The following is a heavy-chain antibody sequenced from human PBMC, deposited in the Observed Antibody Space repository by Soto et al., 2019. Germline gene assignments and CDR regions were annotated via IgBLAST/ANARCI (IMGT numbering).Heavy chain of an antibody. Sequence: GGSLRLSCAASGFTFSSYAMSWVRQAPGKGLEWVSAISGSGGSTYYADSVKGRFTISRDNSKNTLYLQMNSLRAEDTAVYYCAKVGGDNWNYVWWGPTDYWGQGTLVTVSS. CDR1: GFTFSSYA. CDR3: AKVGGDNWNYVWWGPTDY. V-gene: IGHV3-23*01. D-gene: IGHD1-7*01. J-gene: IGHJ4*02. CDR2: ISGSGGST.